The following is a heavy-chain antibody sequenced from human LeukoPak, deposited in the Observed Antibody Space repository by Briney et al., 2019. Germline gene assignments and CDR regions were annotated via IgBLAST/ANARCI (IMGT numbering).Heavy chain of an antibody. CDR3: AKDASSYCSSTSCYVRYFDY. Sequence: GGSLRLSCAASGFTFSSYSMNWVRQAPGKGLEWFSSISSSSSYIYYADSVKGRFTISRDNSKNTLYLQMNSLRAEDTAVYYCAKDASSYCSSTSCYVRYFDYWGQGTLVTVSS. CDR2: ISSSSSYI. D-gene: IGHD2-2*01. J-gene: IGHJ4*02. CDR1: GFTFSSYS. V-gene: IGHV3-21*01.